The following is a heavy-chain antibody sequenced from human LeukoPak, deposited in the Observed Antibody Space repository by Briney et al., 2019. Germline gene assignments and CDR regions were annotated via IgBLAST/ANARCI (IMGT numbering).Heavy chain of an antibody. V-gene: IGHV4-4*09. Sequence: SETLSLTCTASGAPISRFYWNWVRQPPGEGLEWIGNIYNGVPTFFNPSLKSRVTLSVDTSKTQFSLQLASVTAADTAVYYCVQTTGWPGFDYWGQGILVTVSS. D-gene: IGHD6-19*01. CDR2: IYNGVPT. J-gene: IGHJ4*02. CDR1: GAPISRFY. CDR3: VQTTGWPGFDY.